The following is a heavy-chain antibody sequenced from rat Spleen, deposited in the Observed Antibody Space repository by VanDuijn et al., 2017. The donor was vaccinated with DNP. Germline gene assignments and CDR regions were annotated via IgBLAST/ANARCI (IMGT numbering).Heavy chain of an antibody. Sequence: EVQLVESGGDLVQPGRSLKLSCAASGFTFSNYGMAWVRQAPKKGLEWVATITTSGGTTYYRDSVKGRFTISRDHARSTLYLQMDSLRSEDTATYYCATSSYYGYDYGFAYWGQGTLVTVSS. CDR1: GFTFSNYG. V-gene: IGHV5S13*01. CDR2: ITTSGGTT. J-gene: IGHJ3*01. D-gene: IGHD1-7*01. CDR3: ATSSYYGYDYGFAY.